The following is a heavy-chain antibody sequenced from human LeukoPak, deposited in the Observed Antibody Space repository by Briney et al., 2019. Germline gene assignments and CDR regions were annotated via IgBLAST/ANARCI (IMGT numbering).Heavy chain of an antibody. D-gene: IGHD3-9*01. Sequence: ASVKVSCKASGGTFISYAISWVRQAPGQGLEWMGGIIPIFGTANYAQKFQGRVTITADESTSTAYMELSSLRSEDTAVYYCARPSDFDPTNDYYYYYGMDVWGQGTTVTVSS. CDR2: IIPIFGTA. V-gene: IGHV1-69*13. CDR3: ARPSDFDPTNDYYYYYGMDV. CDR1: GGTFISYA. J-gene: IGHJ6*02.